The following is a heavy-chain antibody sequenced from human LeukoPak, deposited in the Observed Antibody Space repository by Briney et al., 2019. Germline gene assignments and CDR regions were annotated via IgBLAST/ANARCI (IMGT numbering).Heavy chain of an antibody. V-gene: IGHV1-69*05. CDR1: GGTFRDFA. J-gene: IGHJ5*02. Sequence: SVKVSCKASGGTFRDFAVSWVRQAPGQGLEWMGGIVPIFDTPNYAQRFEDRVTITTDEATNTAYMELTGLRSEDTAVYYCAREGPDPWGQGTLVTVSS. CDR3: AREGPDP. CDR2: IVPIFDTP.